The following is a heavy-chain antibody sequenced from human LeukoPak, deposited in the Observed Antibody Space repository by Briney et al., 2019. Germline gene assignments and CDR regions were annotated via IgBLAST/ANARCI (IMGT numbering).Heavy chain of an antibody. Sequence: GASVKVSCKASGGTFSSYAISWVRQAPGQGLEWMGIINPNGGSTSYAQKFQGRVTMTRDTSTSTVYMELSNLRSEDTAVYYCARAPSTNYDFWSGYFLLANNYYGMDVWGQGTTVTVSS. CDR3: ARAPSTNYDFWSGYFLLANNYYGMDV. D-gene: IGHD3-3*01. CDR1: GGTFSSYA. J-gene: IGHJ6*02. CDR2: INPNGGST. V-gene: IGHV1-46*01.